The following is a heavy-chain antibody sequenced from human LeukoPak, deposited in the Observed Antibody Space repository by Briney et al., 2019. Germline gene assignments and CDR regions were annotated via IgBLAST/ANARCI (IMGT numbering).Heavy chain of an antibody. CDR3: AKASKDSSGYSNDAFDI. V-gene: IGHV3-9*03. J-gene: IGHJ3*02. CDR1: GFTVDDYA. D-gene: IGHD3-22*01. CDR2: ISWNSGSI. Sequence: GGSLRRSCAASGFTVDDYAMHWVRQAPGKGLEGGSGISWNSGSIGYADSVKGRFTISRDNAKNSLYLQMNSLRAEDMALYYCAKASKDSSGYSNDAFDIWGQGTMVTVSS.